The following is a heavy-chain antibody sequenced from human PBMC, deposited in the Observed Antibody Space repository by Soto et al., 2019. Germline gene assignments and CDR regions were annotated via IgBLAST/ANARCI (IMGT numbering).Heavy chain of an antibody. Sequence: QVQLVQSGAEVKKPGASVKVSCKTSGYTFVDYDINWVRQASGQGLEWMGWMNPNTGNAVFAQKLQGRVTMTRKSSTSTSYMEMSSLRSEYTAMSYCSRARTLRWLVPFNHCGQGTLVTVSS. CDR1: GYTFVDYD. V-gene: IGHV1-8*01. J-gene: IGHJ4*02. CDR3: SRARTLRWLVPFNH. D-gene: IGHD6-19*01. CDR2: MNPNTGNA.